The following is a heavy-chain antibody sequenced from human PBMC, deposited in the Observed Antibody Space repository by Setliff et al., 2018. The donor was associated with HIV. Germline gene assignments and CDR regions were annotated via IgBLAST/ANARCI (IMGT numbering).Heavy chain of an antibody. CDR2: IYTSGIT. V-gene: IGHV4-61*02. CDR1: GGSISSGSYY. J-gene: IGHJ6*03. CDR3: ARETYYYDNPQYYYYYMDV. Sequence: PSETLSLTCTVSGGSISSGSYYWSWIRQPAGKGLEWIGRIYTSGITNYNPSLKSRVTISVDTSKNQFSLKLRSVTAADTAVYYCARETYYYDNPQYYYYYMDVWGKGTTVTVSS. D-gene: IGHD3-22*01.